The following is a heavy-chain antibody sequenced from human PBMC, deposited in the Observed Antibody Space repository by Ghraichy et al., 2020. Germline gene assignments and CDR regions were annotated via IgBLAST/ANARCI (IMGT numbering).Heavy chain of an antibody. Sequence: SETLSLTCTVSGGSISSSSYYWGWIRHPPGKGLEWIGSIYYSGSTYYNPSLKSRVTISVDTSKNQFSLKLSSVTAADTAVYYCARQSSMFSQLRWTNAFDIWGQGTMVTVSS. CDR1: GGSISSSSYY. J-gene: IGHJ3*02. CDR2: IYYSGST. CDR3: ARQSSMFSQLRWTNAFDI. D-gene: IGHD2-2*01. V-gene: IGHV4-39*01.